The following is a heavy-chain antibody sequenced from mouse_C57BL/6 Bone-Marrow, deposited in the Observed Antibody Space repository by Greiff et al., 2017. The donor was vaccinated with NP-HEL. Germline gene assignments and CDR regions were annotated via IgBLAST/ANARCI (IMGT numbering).Heavy chain of an antibody. V-gene: IGHV1-81*01. CDR2: IYPRRGNT. J-gene: IGHJ2*01. CDR3: ARDYYGSRGYFDY. CDR1: GYTFTSYG. Sequence: QVQLQQSGAELARPGASVKLSCKASGYTFTSYGISWVKQRTGQGLEWIGEIYPRRGNTYYNEKFKGKATLTADKSSSTAYMELRSLTSEDSAVYFCARDYYGSRGYFDYWGQGTTLTVSS. D-gene: IGHD1-1*01.